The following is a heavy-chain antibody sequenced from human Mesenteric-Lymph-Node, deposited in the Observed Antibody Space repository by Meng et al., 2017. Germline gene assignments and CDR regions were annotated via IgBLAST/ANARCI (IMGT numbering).Heavy chain of an antibody. CDR1: GFTFSRYT. V-gene: IGHV3-21*06. CDR2: ISSSSGFL. CDR3: AREISAGYYDY. J-gene: IGHJ4*02. D-gene: IGHD6-13*01. Sequence: GESLKISCAASGFTFSRYTVNWVRQPPGKGLEWVSSISSSSGFLYYADSVQGRFTISRDNAKNSLYLEMSSLRVDDTAIYYCAREISAGYYDYWGRGTLVTVSS.